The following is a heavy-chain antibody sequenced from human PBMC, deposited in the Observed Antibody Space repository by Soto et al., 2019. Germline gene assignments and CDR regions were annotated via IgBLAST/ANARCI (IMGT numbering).Heavy chain of an antibody. CDR3: AREDCSSTSCFPLLDY. J-gene: IGHJ4*02. D-gene: IGHD2-2*01. CDR2: INPNSGDT. Sequence: GASVKVSCKASGYTFTSYAMHWVRQAPGQRLEWMGWINPNSGDTNYAQKLQGRVTMTRDTSISTAYMELSRLRSDDTAVYYCAREDCSSTSCFPLLDYWGQGTLVTVSS. CDR1: GYTFTSYA. V-gene: IGHV1-2*02.